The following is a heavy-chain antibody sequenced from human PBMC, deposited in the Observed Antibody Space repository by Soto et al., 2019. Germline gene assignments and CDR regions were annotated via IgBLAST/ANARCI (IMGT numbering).Heavy chain of an antibody. Sequence: QVQLVESGGGVVQPGRSLILSCAASGFTFSSYGTHWVRQAPGKGLEWVAVISFDGINKYYADCVKGRFTISRDNSKNTLYLQMDSLRAEDTAVYYCAKGREQQLVRIGMDVWGQGTTVTVCS. J-gene: IGHJ6*02. CDR1: GFTFSSYG. D-gene: IGHD6-13*01. V-gene: IGHV3-30*18. CDR3: AKGREQQLVRIGMDV. CDR2: ISFDGINK.